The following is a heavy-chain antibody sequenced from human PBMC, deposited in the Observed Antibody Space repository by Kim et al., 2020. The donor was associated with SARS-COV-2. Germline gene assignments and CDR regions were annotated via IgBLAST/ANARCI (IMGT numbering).Heavy chain of an antibody. D-gene: IGHD2-15*01. CDR2: IYYSGST. J-gene: IGHJ5*02. V-gene: IGHV4-59*08. CDR3: ARRALGYCSGGSCYSGFDP. CDR1: GGSISSYY. Sequence: SETLSLTCTVSGGSISSYYWSWIRQPPGKGLEWIGYIYYSGSTNYNPSLKSRVTISVDTSKNTFSLKLSSVTAADTAVYYCARRALGYCSGGSCYSGFDPWGQGTLVTVSS.